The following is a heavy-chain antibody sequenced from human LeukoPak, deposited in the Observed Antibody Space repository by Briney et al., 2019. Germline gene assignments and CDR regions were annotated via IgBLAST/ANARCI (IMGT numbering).Heavy chain of an antibody. CDR1: GGSISSYY. V-gene: IGHV4-59*01. D-gene: IGHD3-10*01. CDR2: IYYSGST. CDR3: ARDQTGSEGIIDY. J-gene: IGHJ4*02. Sequence: SETLSLTCTVSGGSISSYYWSRIRQPPGKGLEWIGYIYYSGSTNYNPSLKSRVTISVDTSKNQFSLKLGSVTAADTAVYYCARDQTGSEGIIDYWGQGTLVTVSS.